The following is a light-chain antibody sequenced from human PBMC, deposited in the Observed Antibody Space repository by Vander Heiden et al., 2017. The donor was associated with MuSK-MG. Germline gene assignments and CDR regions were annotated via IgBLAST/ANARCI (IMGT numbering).Light chain of an antibody. V-gene: IGLV1-44*01. J-gene: IGLJ2*01. Sequence: QSVLTQLPSASGTPGQRVTISCSGSSSNIGSNTVNWYQQLPGTDPKLLIYSNNQRPSGVPDRFSGSKSGTSASLAITGLQSEEEADYYCAAWDDSLNGVVFGGGTKLTVL. CDR2: SNN. CDR1: SSNIGSNT. CDR3: AAWDDSLNGVV.